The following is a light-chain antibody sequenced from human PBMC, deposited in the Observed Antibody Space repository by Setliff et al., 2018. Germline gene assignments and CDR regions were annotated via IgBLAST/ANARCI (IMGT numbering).Light chain of an antibody. CDR3: LSYTSEPTHAL. V-gene: IGLV2-14*03. CDR1: SSDVGGYNY. Sequence: QSVLTQPAAVSGSPGQSITISCAGTSSDVGGYNYVSWYQQHPGKAPKLMIYEVTKRPSGVSDRFSGSKSGNTASLTISGLQAEDEADYYCLSYTSEPTHALFAGGTKVTVL. CDR2: EVT. J-gene: IGLJ2*01.